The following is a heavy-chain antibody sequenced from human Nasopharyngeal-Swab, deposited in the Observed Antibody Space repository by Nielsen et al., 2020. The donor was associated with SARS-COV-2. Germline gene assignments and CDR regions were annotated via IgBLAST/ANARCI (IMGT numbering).Heavy chain of an antibody. J-gene: IGHJ6*02. D-gene: IGHD2-8*02. V-gene: IGHV3-15*01. Sequence: VRQAPGKGLEWVGRIKSKTDGGTTDYAAPVKGRFTISRDDSKNTLYLQMNSLKTEDTAVYYCTTDGTAYYYGMDVWGQGTTVTASS. CDR2: IKSKTDGGTT. CDR3: TTDGTAYYYGMDV.